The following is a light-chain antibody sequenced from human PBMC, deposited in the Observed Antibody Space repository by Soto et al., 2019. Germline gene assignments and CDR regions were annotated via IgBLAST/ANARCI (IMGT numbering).Light chain of an antibody. CDR3: QQYGRSPTT. CDR1: QSVSSN. J-gene: IGKJ1*01. V-gene: IGKV3-20*01. CDR2: DSS. Sequence: EIVMTHSQATLAVSPCERATLHCRASQSVSSNLAWYQQKPGQAPRLLIYDSSTRATGFPDRFSGSGSGTDFTLTIIRLEPEDFAVYYCQQYGRSPTTFGQGTKVDI.